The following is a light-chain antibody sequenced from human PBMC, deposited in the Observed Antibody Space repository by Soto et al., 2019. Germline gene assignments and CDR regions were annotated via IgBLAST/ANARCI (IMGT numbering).Light chain of an antibody. Sequence: DIQMTQSPSSLSASVGDRVTITCQASQDISNYLNWYQQKPGKAPKLLIYDPSNLETGVPSSFSGSGSGTDFTFSISSLQPEDIATYYCQQYDNLPPDTFGQGTKLEIK. CDR3: QQYDNLPPDT. CDR2: DPS. V-gene: IGKV1-33*01. J-gene: IGKJ2*01. CDR1: QDISNY.